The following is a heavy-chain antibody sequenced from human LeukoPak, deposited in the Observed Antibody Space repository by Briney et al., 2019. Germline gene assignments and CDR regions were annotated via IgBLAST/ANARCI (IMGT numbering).Heavy chain of an antibody. CDR2: ISGSGGST. CDR1: GFTFSSYA. J-gene: IGHJ4*02. D-gene: IGHD6-19*01. Sequence: PGGSLRLSCAASGFTFSSYAMTWVRQAPGKGLEWVSTISGSGGSTYYADSVRGRFTISRDNSKNTLFLQMSSLRAEDTAVYYCAKGITVAGTFDYWGQGTLVTVSS. V-gene: IGHV3-23*01. CDR3: AKGITVAGTFDY.